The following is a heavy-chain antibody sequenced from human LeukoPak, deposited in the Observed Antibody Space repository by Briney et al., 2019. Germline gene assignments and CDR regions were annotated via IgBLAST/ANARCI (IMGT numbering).Heavy chain of an antibody. V-gene: IGHV1-2*02. CDR3: ARDVVVVPAAEYWFDP. J-gene: IGHJ5*02. CDR2: INPNSGGT. Sequence: GASVKVSCKASGYTFTGYYMHRVRQAPGQGLEWMGWINPNSGGTNYAQKFQGRVTMTRDTSISTAYMELSRLRSDDTAVYYCARDVVVVPAAEYWFDPWGQGTLVTVSS. CDR1: GYTFTGYY. D-gene: IGHD2-2*01.